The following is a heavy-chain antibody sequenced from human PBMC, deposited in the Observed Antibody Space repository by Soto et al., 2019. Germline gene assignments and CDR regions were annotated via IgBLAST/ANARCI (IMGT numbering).Heavy chain of an antibody. CDR3: ARGHGTIFGVVIKYDAFDI. D-gene: IGHD3-3*01. J-gene: IGHJ3*02. CDR2: IIPIFGTA. CDR1: GGTFSSYA. Sequence: SVKVSCKASGGTFSSYAISWVRQAPGQGLEWMGGIIPIFGTANYAQKFQGRVTITADESTSTAYMELSSLRSEDTAVYYCARGHGTIFGVVIKYDAFDIWGQGTMVTVSS. V-gene: IGHV1-69*13.